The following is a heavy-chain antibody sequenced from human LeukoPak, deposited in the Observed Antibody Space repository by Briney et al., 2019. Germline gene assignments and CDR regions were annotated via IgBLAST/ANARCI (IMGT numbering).Heavy chain of an antibody. D-gene: IGHD6-6*01. Sequence: ASVKVSCKASGYTFTSYAMHWVRQAPGQRLEWMGWINAGNGNTKYPQKFQGRVTITRDTSASTAYMELSSLRSEDTAVYYCARTYSSSPQFDYWGQGTLVTVSS. J-gene: IGHJ4*02. CDR3: ARTYSSSPQFDY. CDR2: INAGNGNT. CDR1: GYTFTSYA. V-gene: IGHV1-3*01.